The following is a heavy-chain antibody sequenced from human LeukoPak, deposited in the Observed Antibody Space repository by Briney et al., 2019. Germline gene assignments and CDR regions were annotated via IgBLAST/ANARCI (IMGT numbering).Heavy chain of an antibody. CDR3: ARDLGGYCSSTSCYLGAFGI. CDR2: IYYSGST. V-gene: IGHV4-59*01. Sequence: SETLSLTCTVSGGSISSYYWSWIRQPPGKGLEWIGYIYYSGSTNYNPSLKSRVTISVDTSKNQFSLKLSSVTAADTAVYYCARDLGGYCSSTSCYLGAFGIWGQGTMVTVSS. D-gene: IGHD2-2*01. CDR1: GGSISSYY. J-gene: IGHJ3*02.